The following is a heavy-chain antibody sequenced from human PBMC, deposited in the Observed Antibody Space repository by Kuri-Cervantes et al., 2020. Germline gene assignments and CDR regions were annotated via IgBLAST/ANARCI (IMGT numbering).Heavy chain of an antibody. Sequence: SVKVSCKASGGTFSSYAISWVRQAPGQGLEWMGGIIPIFGTANYAQKFQGRVTITADESTSTAYMELSSLRSEDTAVYYCASPYIFRGAMYRGFDYWGQGTLVTVSS. CDR1: GGTFSSYA. D-gene: IGHD3-10*01. J-gene: IGHJ4*02. CDR3: ASPYIFRGAMYRGFDY. V-gene: IGHV1-69*13. CDR2: IIPIFGTA.